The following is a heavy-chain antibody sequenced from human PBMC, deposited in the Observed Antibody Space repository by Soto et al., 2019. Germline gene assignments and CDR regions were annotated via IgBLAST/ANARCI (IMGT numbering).Heavy chain of an antibody. Sequence: HVQLQESGPGLVKPSGTLSLTCAVSGGSISSSNWWSWVRQPPGKGLEWIGEIFHSGSTHYNPSLKSRVTISVDKSKNQFSLNLNSVTAADTAMYYCARGITCSGGSCYSVQDYWGQGTLVTVSS. D-gene: IGHD2-15*01. CDR3: ARGITCSGGSCYSVQDY. J-gene: IGHJ4*02. CDR2: IFHSGST. V-gene: IGHV4-4*02. CDR1: GGSISSSNW.